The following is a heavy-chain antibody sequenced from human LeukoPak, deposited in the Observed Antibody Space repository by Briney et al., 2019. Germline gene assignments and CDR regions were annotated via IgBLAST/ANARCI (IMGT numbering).Heavy chain of an antibody. V-gene: IGHV3-21*01. CDR1: GFTFSSYS. J-gene: IGHJ1*01. CDR3: ARAPSEIGGYYPEYFRH. CDR2: ISSSSSYI. D-gene: IGHD3-22*01. Sequence: GGSLRLSCAASGFTFSSYSMNWVRQAPGKGLEWVSSISSSSSYIYYADSVKGRFTISRDNAKNTVSLQMNSLRAEDTGVYYCARAPSEIGGYYPEYFRHWGQGTLVTVSS.